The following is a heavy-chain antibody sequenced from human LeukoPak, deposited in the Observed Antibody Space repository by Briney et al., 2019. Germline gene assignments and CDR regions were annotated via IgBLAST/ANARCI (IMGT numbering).Heavy chain of an antibody. Sequence: TLSITCTVSGGSISSYYWSWIRQPPGKGLEWIGSIYYSGSTNYNRSLKSRVTISVDTSKNQFSLKLSSVTAADTAVYHWAREIGARGVDYWGQGTLVTVSS. CDR2: IYYSGST. CDR1: GGSISSYY. D-gene: IGHD1-26*01. V-gene: IGHV4-59*01. J-gene: IGHJ4*02. CDR3: AREIGARGVDY.